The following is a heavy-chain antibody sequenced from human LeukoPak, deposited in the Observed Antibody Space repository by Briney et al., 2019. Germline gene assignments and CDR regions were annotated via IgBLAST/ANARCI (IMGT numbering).Heavy chain of an antibody. Sequence: GGSLRLSCAASGFTFSNAWVSWVRQAPGKVLEWVGRIKSKTDGGTTDYAAPVKGRFTISRDDSKNTLYLQMNSLKTEDTAVYYCTTAPPQHYYDSSGTYYFDYWGQGTLVTVSS. D-gene: IGHD3-22*01. V-gene: IGHV3-15*01. CDR3: TTAPPQHYYDSSGTYYFDY. CDR1: GFTFSNAW. J-gene: IGHJ4*02. CDR2: IKSKTDGGTT.